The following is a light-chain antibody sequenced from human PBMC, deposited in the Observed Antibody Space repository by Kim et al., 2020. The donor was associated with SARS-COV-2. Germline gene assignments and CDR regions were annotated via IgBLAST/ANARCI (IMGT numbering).Light chain of an antibody. CDR1: QSISDW. CDR2: SAS. Sequence: DIQMTQSPSTLSASVGDRVTITCRASQSISDWLAWYQQKSGRAPSLLVYSASTVQRGVPSRFSGSGSGTEFTLTISSLQPDDVATYYCQQYDGYPCTFGQGTKVDIK. CDR3: QQYDGYPCT. V-gene: IGKV1-5*03. J-gene: IGKJ3*01.